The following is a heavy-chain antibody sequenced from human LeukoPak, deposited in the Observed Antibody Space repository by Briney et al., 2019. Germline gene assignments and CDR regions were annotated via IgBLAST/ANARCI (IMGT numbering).Heavy chain of an antibody. CDR1: GASLCDNNYC. CDR2: TYYSGNT. J-gene: IGHJ3*02. V-gene: IGHV4-31*03. CDR3: ARSPTIPAGGPYGTFDI. D-gene: IGHD6-13*01. Sequence: SLSLTSSVSGASLCDNNYCCSWIRQHPRTGLEWIGCTYYSGNTYYSPVLESRVSISLHTSNKHLALKIYSVPAADTALYYCARSPTIPAGGPYGTFDIWGQGTVVTVSS.